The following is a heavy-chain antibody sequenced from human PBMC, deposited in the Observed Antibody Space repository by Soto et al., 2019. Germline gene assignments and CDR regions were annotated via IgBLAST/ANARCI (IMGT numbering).Heavy chain of an antibody. J-gene: IGHJ4*02. CDR2: ISNDGSTI. V-gene: IGHV3-74*01. Sequence: EVQLVESGGGLVQPGGSLRLSCAASGFTFGRYWMHWVRQAPGKGLVWVSRISNDGSTIGYADSVKGRFTISRDNANNTLYLQRDSLRAEDTAVYHCGRDPYNWNGPFDLWVQGILVTVSS. CDR1: GFTFGRYW. D-gene: IGHD1-20*01. CDR3: GRDPYNWNGPFDL.